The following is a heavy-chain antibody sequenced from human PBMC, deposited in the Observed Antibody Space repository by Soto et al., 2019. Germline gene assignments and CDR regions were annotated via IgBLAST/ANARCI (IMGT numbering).Heavy chain of an antibody. CDR2: IYPGDSDT. CDR3: VRGRSWNDPYYYYGMDV. Sequence: GESLKISCKGSGYSFTSYWIGWVRQMPGKGLEWMGIIYPGDSDTRYSPSFQGQVTISADKPISTAYLQWSSLKASDTSIYYCVRGRSWNDPYYYYGMDVCGQGTTVTVSS. J-gene: IGHJ6*02. V-gene: IGHV5-51*04. CDR1: GYSFTSYW. D-gene: IGHD1-1*01.